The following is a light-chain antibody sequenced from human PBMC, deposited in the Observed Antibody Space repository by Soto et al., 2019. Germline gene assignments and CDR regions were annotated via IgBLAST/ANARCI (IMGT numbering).Light chain of an antibody. J-gene: IGKJ5*01. Sequence: EIVLTQSPATLSLSPGERATLSCRASQSVYLSLAWYQQKPGQSPRLLIYDVSNRATGIPARFSGSGSGTDFTLTISSLEPEDFAVYYCQHRSSWPVSFGQGTRLEIK. CDR2: DVS. V-gene: IGKV3-11*01. CDR1: QSVYLS. CDR3: QHRSSWPVS.